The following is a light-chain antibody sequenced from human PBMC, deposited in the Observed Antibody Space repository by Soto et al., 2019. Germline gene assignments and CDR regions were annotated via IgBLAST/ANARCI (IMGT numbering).Light chain of an antibody. Sequence: DIQMTQSPSTLSASVGDRVTITCRASQSISSWLAWYQQKPGTAPKLLIYKASSLQSGVPSRFSGSGSGTEFTLTISSLQPDDFATYYCQQSYSTPPTFGGRTRPEI. CDR3: QQSYSTPPT. CDR2: KAS. CDR1: QSISSW. J-gene: IGKJ5*01. V-gene: IGKV1-5*03.